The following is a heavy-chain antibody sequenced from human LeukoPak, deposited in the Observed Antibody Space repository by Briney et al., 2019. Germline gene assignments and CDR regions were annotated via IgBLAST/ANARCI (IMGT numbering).Heavy chain of an antibody. J-gene: IGHJ5*02. V-gene: IGHV4-59*01. CDR1: GGSIRSYY. CDR2: IYYSGST. D-gene: IGHD6-13*01. Sequence: SETLSLTCTVSGGSIRSYYWSWIRQPPGKGLEWIGYIYYSGSTNYNPSLKSRVTISVDTSKNQFSLKLSSVTAADTAVYYCARGRTSSSPFDPWGQGTLVTVSS. CDR3: ARGRTSSSPFDP.